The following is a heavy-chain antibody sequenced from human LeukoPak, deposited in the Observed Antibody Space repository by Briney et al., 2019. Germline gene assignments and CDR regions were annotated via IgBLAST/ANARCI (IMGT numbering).Heavy chain of an antibody. Sequence: PSETLSPTCAVYGGSFSGYYWSWIRQPPGKGLEWIGEINHSGSTNYNPSLKSRVTISVDTSKNQFSLKLSSVTAADTAVYYCAGAAAGIPQFDWGQGTLVTVSS. CDR2: INHSGST. CDR3: AGAAAGIPQFD. D-gene: IGHD6-13*01. V-gene: IGHV4-34*01. J-gene: IGHJ4*02. CDR1: GGSFSGYY.